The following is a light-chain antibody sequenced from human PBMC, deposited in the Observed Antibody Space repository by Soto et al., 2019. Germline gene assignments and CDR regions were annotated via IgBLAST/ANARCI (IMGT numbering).Light chain of an antibody. J-gene: IGLJ1*01. Sequence: SVLTQPASLSGSPGQSITISCTGTSSDIGAYAYVSWFQPHPGKAPKLMLSEVNNRPSGVSNSFSCSKSGTTAYLTISGLQVEDAAEYVCFSFTTTSTQDFGTGTKGTVL. CDR1: SSDIGAYAY. CDR3: FSFTTTSTQD. V-gene: IGLV2-14*01. CDR2: EVN.